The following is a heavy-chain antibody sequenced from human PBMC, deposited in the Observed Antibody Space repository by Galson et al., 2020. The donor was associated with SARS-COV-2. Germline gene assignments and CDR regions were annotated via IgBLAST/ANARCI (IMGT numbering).Heavy chain of an antibody. CDR1: GFTFSSNG. D-gene: IGHD6-19*01. CDR3: VKSAYSSAWDLDY. V-gene: IGHV3-30*02. Sequence: GESLNISCAASGFTFSSNGMHWVRQAPGKGLEWVTFMRHDGSNKWYADSVKGRFTISRDNSKNTLYLQMNSLRVEDSAVYYCVKSAYSSAWDLDYWGQGTLVTVSS. J-gene: IGHJ4*02. CDR2: MRHDGSNK.